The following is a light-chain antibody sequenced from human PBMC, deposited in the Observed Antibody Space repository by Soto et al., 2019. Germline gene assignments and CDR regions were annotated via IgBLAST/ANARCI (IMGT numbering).Light chain of an antibody. CDR2: DTY. Sequence: QSVLTQPPSVSAAPGQKVTISCSGSRSNVWGNFVSWYQQIPGTAPKLLIYDTYKRPSGVPDRFTGSKSGTSATLGITGLQTGDEADYYCGTWDSNLSAVVFGGGTKVTVL. J-gene: IGLJ2*01. CDR3: GTWDSNLSAVV. CDR1: RSNVWGNF. V-gene: IGLV1-51*01.